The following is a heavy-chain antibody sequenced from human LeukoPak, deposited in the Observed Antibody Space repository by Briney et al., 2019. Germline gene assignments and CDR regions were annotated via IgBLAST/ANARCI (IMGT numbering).Heavy chain of an antibody. CDR3: AKLGGKEVYNYYVGV. CDR2: IIDSGDIT. CDR1: GFTFSSYA. V-gene: IGHV3-23*01. D-gene: IGHD3-16*01. Sequence: GGSLRLSCAASGFTFSSYAMSWVRQAPGKGLEWVSGIIDSGDITYYANSVKGRFTISRDNSKNTLYLQMNSLRAEDTAVYYFAKLGGKEVYNYYVGVWGKGTTVGVSS. J-gene: IGHJ6*03.